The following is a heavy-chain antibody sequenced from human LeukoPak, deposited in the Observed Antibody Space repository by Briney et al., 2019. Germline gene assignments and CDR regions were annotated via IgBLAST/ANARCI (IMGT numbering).Heavy chain of an antibody. CDR3: ASSTEDQAVAAH. V-gene: IGHV1-46*01. D-gene: IGHD6-19*01. CDR1: GYTFTSYY. CDR2: INPSGGST. J-gene: IGHJ4*02. Sequence: GASVKVSCKASGYTFTSYYMHWVRQAPGQGLEWMGIINPSGGSTSYAQKFQGRVTMTRDTSTSTVYMELSSLRSEDTAVYYCASSTEDQAVAAHWGQGTLVTVSS.